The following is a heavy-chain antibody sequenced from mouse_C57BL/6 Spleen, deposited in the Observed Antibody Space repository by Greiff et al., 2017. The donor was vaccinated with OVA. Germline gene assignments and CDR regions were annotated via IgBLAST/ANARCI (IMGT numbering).Heavy chain of an antibody. CDR3: ARRAGDSYAMDY. D-gene: IGHD3-3*01. Sequence: QVHVKQPGAELVRPGSSVKLSCKASGYTFTSYWMHWVKQRPIQGLEWIGNIDPSDSETHYNQKFKDKATLTVDKSSSTAYMQLSSLTSEDSAVYYCARRAGDSYAMDYWGQGTSVTVSS. CDR2: IDPSDSET. V-gene: IGHV1-52*01. J-gene: IGHJ4*01. CDR1: GYTFTSYW.